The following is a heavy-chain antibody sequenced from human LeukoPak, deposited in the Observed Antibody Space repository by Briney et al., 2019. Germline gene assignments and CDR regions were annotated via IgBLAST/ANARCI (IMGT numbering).Heavy chain of an antibody. J-gene: IGHJ2*01. CDR3: ARAPRDYDIHRNSNWYFDL. V-gene: IGHV4-61*08. CDR2: IYYSGST. CDR1: GGSISSGGYY. Sequence: NASQTLSLTCTVSGGSISSGGYYWSWIRQPPGKGLEWIGYIYYSGSTNYNPSLKSRVTISVDTSKNQFSLKLSSVTAADTAVYYCARAPRDYDIHRNSNWYFDLWGRGTLVTVSS. D-gene: IGHD3-9*01.